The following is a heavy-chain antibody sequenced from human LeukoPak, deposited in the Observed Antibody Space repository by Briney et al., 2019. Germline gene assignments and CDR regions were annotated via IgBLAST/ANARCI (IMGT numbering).Heavy chain of an antibody. CDR1: GFTFSSYA. Sequence: GGSLRLSCAASGFTFSSYAMHWVRQAPGKGLEWVAVISYDGSNKYYADSVKGRFTISRDNSKNTLYLQMNSLRAEDTAVYYCARDREAAAGNYYYYGMDVWGQGTTVTVSS. CDR2: ISYDGSNK. CDR3: ARDREAAAGNYYYYGMDV. J-gene: IGHJ6*02. D-gene: IGHD6-13*01. V-gene: IGHV3-30*04.